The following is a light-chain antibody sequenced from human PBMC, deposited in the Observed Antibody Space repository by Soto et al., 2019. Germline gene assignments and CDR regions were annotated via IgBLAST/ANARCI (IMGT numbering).Light chain of an antibody. CDR2: KAS. Sequence: DIQMTQSPSTLSASVGARVTITCRASQSISSWLAWYQQKPGKAPKLLIYKASSLESGVPSRFSGSGSGTEFTLTISSLQPDDFATYYCQQYNSYSLPFGGGTKVEIK. CDR1: QSISSW. V-gene: IGKV1-5*03. CDR3: QQYNSYSLP. J-gene: IGKJ4*01.